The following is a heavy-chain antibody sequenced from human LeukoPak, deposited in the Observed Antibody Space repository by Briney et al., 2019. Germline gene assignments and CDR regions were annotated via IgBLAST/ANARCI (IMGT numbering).Heavy chain of an antibody. V-gene: IGHV4-39*01. D-gene: IGHD6-19*01. J-gene: IGHJ4*02. Sequence: SETLSLTCTVSGGSIRSSSYYWGWIRQPPGKGLEWIGSIYYSGSTYYNPSLKSRVTISVDTSKNQFSLKLSSVTAADTAVYYCTSPSSGWYEDDYWGQGTLVTVSS. CDR2: IYYSGST. CDR3: TSPSSGWYEDDY. CDR1: GGSIRSSSYY.